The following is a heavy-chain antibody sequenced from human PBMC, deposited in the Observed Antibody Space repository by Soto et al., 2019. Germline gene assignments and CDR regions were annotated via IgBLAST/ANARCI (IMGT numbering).Heavy chain of an antibody. D-gene: IGHD6-19*01. CDR2: ISSSSAYI. Sequence: GGSLRLSCAATGLTFNTHNMNWVRQAPGKGLEWVSSISSSSAYIYYADSVKGRFTISRDNAKNLLFLQMNSLRAEDTAVYYCARDGGSGLSWFDPWGQGTQVTVSS. J-gene: IGHJ5*02. CDR1: GLTFNTHN. CDR3: ARDGGSGLSWFDP. V-gene: IGHV3-21*01.